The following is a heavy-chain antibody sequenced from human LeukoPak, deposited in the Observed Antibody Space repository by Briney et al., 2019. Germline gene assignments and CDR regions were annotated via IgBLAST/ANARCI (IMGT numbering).Heavy chain of an antibody. CDR2: IYYSGST. V-gene: IGHV4-59*01. J-gene: IGHJ4*02. D-gene: IGHD3-10*01. Sequence: PSETLSLTCTVSGGSISSYYWSWIRQPPGKGLEWIGYIYYSGSTNYNPSLKSRVTISVDTSKNQFSLKLSSVTAADTAVYYCAASREVYYGSGSYLPFDFWGQVTLVTVSS. CDR1: GGSISSYY. CDR3: AASREVYYGSGSYLPFDF.